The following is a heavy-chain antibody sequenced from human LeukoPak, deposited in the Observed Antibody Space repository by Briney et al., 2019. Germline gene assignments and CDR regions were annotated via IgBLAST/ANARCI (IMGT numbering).Heavy chain of an antibody. V-gene: IGHV1-69*13. CDR2: IIPIFGTA. Sequence: SVKVSCKASRGTFSSYAISWVRQAPGQGLEWMGGIIPIFGTANYAQKFQGRVTITADESTSTAYMELSSLRSEDTAVYYCARTSGYSYGPFDYWGQGTLVTVSS. CDR3: ARTSGYSYGPFDY. D-gene: IGHD5-18*01. CDR1: RGTFSSYA. J-gene: IGHJ4*02.